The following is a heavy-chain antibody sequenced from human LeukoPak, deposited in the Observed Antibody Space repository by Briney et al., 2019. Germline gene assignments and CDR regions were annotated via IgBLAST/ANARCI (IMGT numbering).Heavy chain of an antibody. D-gene: IGHD1-26*01. Sequence: GGSLRLSCAASGFTINNYAMSWVRQAPGKGLEWVSILSASGGTIYYADSVKGRFTISRDSSKNTLFLHMNTLRAEDTAIYYCAKDRTVGASYWYFDLWGRGTLVTVSS. CDR2: LSASGGTI. V-gene: IGHV3-23*01. CDR1: GFTINNYA. J-gene: IGHJ2*01. CDR3: AKDRTVGASYWYFDL.